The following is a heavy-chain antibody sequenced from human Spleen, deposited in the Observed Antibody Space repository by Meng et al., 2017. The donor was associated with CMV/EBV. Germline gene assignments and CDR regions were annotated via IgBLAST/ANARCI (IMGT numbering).Heavy chain of an antibody. CDR2: ISNSSSTI. CDR1: GFTLSNFN. D-gene: IGHD6-19*01. V-gene: IGHV3-48*04. Sequence: GGSLRLSCAASGFTLSNFNMNWVRQAPGRGLEWVSYISNSSSTIHYADSVKGRFTISRDNAKNSLYLQMNSLRAEDTAVYYCARDSSGWTPYPDYWGQGTLVTVSS. CDR3: ARDSSGWTPYPDY. J-gene: IGHJ4*02.